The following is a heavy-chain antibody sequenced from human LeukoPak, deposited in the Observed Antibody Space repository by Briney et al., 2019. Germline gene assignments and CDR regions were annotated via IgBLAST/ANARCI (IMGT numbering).Heavy chain of an antibody. V-gene: IGHV4-39*07. CDR1: GGSVSSSSYY. CDR3: ARGSSWYQTNFDY. CDR2: IYYSGST. Sequence: SETLSLTCTVSGGSVSSSSYYWGWIRQPPGKGLEWIGSIYYSGSTYYNPSLKSRVTISVDTSKNQFSLKLSSVTAADTAVYYCARGSSWYQTNFDYWGQGTLVTVSS. J-gene: IGHJ4*02. D-gene: IGHD6-13*01.